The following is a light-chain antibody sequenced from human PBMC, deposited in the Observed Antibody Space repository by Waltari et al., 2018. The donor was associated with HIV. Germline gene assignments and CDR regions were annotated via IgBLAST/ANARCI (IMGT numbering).Light chain of an antibody. V-gene: IGLV2-11*01. CDR2: DVL. Sequence: QSALTHPRSVSGSPGQSVIISCTGTSTGIGVYNYASWYQQHAGKAPKLIIYDVLKRPSGVPDRFSGSKSGNKASLTISGLQVDDDANYYCCSYAGRFGQVFGGGTTLTVL. CDR3: CSYAGRFGQV. CDR1: STGIGVYNY. J-gene: IGLJ2*01.